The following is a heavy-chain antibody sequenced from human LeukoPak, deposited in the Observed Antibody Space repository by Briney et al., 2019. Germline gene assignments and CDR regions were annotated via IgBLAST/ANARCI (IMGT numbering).Heavy chain of an antibody. CDR3: AKDLDSGSLYSAGYFDY. Sequence: GGSLRLSCAASGFTFSSYAMSWVRQAPGKGLEWVSAISGSGGSTYHADSVKGRFTISRDNSKNTLYLQMNSLRAEDTAVYYCAKDLDSGSLYSAGYFDYWGQGTLVTVSS. CDR2: ISGSGGST. D-gene: IGHD1-26*01. J-gene: IGHJ4*02. V-gene: IGHV3-23*01. CDR1: GFTFSSYA.